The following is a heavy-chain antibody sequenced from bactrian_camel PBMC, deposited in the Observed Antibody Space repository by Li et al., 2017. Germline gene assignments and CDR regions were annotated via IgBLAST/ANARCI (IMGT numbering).Heavy chain of an antibody. CDR1: GFDFSNHFDDS. Sequence: HVQLVESGGGSVQAGGSLRLACVASGFDFSNHFDDSMAWFRQAAGKEREGIAHIHIGLDVPYYADSVKGRFTVSRDNAKNTAYLQTDSLKPEDTAMYYCAARTRGLPENLAWADFGYWGQGTQVTVSS. J-gene: IGHJ6*01. D-gene: IGHD1*01. CDR2: IHIGLDVP. V-gene: IGHV3S63*01. CDR3: AARTRGLPENLAWADFGY.